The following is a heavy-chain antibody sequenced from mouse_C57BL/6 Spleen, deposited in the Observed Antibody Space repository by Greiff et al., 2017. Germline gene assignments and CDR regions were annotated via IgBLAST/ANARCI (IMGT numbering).Heavy chain of an antibody. Sequence: QVQLQQPGTELVKPGASVKLSCKASGYTFTSYWMHWVKQRPGQGLEWIGNINPSNGGTNYNEKFKSKATLTVDTSSSTAYMQRSSLTSEASAVYYCARRVGYGNTLNYFDYGGKGTTLTVSS. J-gene: IGHJ2*01. V-gene: IGHV1-53*01. D-gene: IGHD2-10*02. CDR3: ARRVGYGNTLNYFDY. CDR2: INPSNGGT. CDR1: GYTFTSYW.